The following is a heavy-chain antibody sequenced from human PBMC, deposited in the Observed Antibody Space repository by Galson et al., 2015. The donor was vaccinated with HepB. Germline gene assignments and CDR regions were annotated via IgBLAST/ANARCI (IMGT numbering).Heavy chain of an antibody. D-gene: IGHD6-19*01. V-gene: IGHV4-59*08. CDR2: IYYSGST. CDR3: ARTSIAVAGDFFDY. CDR1: GGSISSYY. Sequence: LSLTCTVSGGSISSYYWSWIRQPPGKGLEWIGYIYYSGSTNYNPSLKSRVTISVDTSKNQFSLKLSSVTAADTAVYYCARTSIAVAGDFFDYWGQGTLVTVSS. J-gene: IGHJ4*02.